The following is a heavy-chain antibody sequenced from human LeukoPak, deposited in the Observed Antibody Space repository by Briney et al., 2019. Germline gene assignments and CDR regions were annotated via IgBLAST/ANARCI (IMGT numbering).Heavy chain of an antibody. Sequence: SETLSLTCAVYGGSFSAYYWSWIRQPPGMGLEWIGEINHSGSTNYNPSLKSRVVISVDTSKNQFSLNMNSVTAADTAVYYCARHPTKWELRLSLDYWGQGTLVTVSS. CDR3: ARHPTKWELRLSLDY. CDR1: GGSFSAYY. J-gene: IGHJ4*02. V-gene: IGHV4-34*01. D-gene: IGHD1-26*01. CDR2: INHSGST.